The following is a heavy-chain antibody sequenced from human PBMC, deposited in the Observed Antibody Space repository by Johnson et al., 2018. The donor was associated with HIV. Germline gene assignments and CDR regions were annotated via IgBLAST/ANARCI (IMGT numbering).Heavy chain of an antibody. Sequence: VQLVESGGALVQPGGSLRLSCAASGFAVSTNYMSWVRQAPGKGLECVSVIYSGGNTYYADSVKGRFPISRDNSNNTLYLQMNSLRAGDTAVYYCARVQHPRGSYYVAPRGDAFDIWGQGTMVTVSS. CDR1: GFAVSTNY. D-gene: IGHD1-26*01. V-gene: IGHV3-66*01. CDR2: IYSGGNT. CDR3: ARVQHPRGSYYVAPRGDAFDI. J-gene: IGHJ3*02.